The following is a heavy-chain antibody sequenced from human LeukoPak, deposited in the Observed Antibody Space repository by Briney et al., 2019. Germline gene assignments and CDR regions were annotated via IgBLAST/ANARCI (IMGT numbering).Heavy chain of an antibody. CDR2: IYYSGST. CDR3: ARARGIQLWSPLHN. CDR1: GGSISSGGYF. V-gene: IGHV4-31*03. J-gene: IGHJ4*02. Sequence: PSETLSLTCTVSGGSISSGGYFWRWIRQHPGKGLEWIGYIYYSGSTYYNPSLKSRVIISVDTSKNQFSLKLSSVTAADTAVYYCARARGIQLWSPLHNWGQGTLVTVSS. D-gene: IGHD5-18*01.